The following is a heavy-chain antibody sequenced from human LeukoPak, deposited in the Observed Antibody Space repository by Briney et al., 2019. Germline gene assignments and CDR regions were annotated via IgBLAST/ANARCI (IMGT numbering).Heavy chain of an antibody. CDR3: ATEGPHNFDY. V-gene: IGHV3-74*01. CDR1: GITFNRYW. Sequence: GGSLRLSCVASGITFNRYWMHWVRQAPGKGLVWVASINFDGSVKTYADSVKGQFTISRDNAKNTLYVQMNSLTAEDTAVYYCATEGPHNFDYRGLGTLVTVSS. J-gene: IGHJ4*02. CDR2: INFDGSVK.